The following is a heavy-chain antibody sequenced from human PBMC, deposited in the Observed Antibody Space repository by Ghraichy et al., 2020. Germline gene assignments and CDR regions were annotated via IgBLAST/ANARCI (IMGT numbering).Heavy chain of an antibody. CDR1: GFTFSSYD. CDR2: IGTAGDT. V-gene: IGHV3-13*04. CDR3: ARVAEPPPPYYYMDV. Sequence: GESLNISCAASGFTFSSYDMHWVRQATGKGLEWVSAIGTAGDTYYPGSVKGRFTISRENAKNSLYLQMNSLRAGDTAVYYCARVAEPPPPYYYMDVWGKGTTVTVSS. J-gene: IGHJ6*03. D-gene: IGHD1-14*01.